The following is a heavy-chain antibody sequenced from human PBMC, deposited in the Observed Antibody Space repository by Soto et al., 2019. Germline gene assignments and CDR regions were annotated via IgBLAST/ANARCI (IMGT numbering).Heavy chain of an antibody. CDR2: IRAYNGNT. D-gene: IGHD3-16*01. J-gene: IGHJ5*02. CDR1: GYTFTSYG. V-gene: IGHV1-18*01. Sequence: QVQLVQSGAEVKKPGASVKVSCKASGYTFTSYGISWVRQAPGQGLEWMGWIRAYNGNTNYAQKLQGRVTMTTDTSTRTAYMELRSLRSDDTAVYYCARETPMITFGEPFDPWGQGTLVTVSS. CDR3: ARETPMITFGEPFDP.